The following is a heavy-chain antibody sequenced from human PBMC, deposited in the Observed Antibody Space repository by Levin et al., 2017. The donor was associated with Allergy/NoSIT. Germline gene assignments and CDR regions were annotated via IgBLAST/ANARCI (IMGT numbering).Heavy chain of an antibody. CDR3: TRERSLVDVRLRDV. V-gene: IGHV3-49*03. CDR2: IRSKAYGGTT. J-gene: IGHJ6*02. Sequence: PGGSLRLSCTASGFTFGDYAMSWFRQAPGKGLEWVGFIRSKAYGGTTEYAASVKGRFTISRDDSKSIAYLQMNSLKTEDTAVYYCTRERSLVDVRLRDVWGQGTTVTVSS. CDR1: GFTFGDYA. D-gene: IGHD2-8*02.